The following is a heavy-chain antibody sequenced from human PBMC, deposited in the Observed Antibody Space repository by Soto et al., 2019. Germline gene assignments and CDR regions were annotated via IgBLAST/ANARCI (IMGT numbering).Heavy chain of an antibody. D-gene: IGHD3-3*01. J-gene: IGHJ4*02. CDR2: IYYSGST. CDR1: GGSISSGGYY. V-gene: IGHV4-31*03. CDR3: ARHVNYDFWSGYFDY. Sequence: SETLSLTCTVSGGSISSGGYYWSWIRQHPGKGLEWIGYIYYSGSTYHNPSLKSRVTISVDTSKNQFSLKLSSVTAADTAVYYCARHVNYDFWSGYFDYWGQGTLVTVSS.